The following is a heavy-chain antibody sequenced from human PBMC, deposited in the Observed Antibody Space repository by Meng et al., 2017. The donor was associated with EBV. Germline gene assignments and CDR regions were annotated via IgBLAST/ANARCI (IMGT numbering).Heavy chain of an antibody. CDR1: XXSISSSSYY. J-gene: IGHJ5*02. CDR2: IYYSGST. Sequence: QLQLQESGPGLVKPSETLSLTCTVSXXSISSSSYYWGWIRQPPGKGLEWIGSIYYSGSTYYNPSLKSRVTISVDTSKNQFSLKLSSVTAADTAVYYCARVFPVYRGGSGSYRWFDPWGQGTLVTVSS. CDR3: ARVFPVYRGGSGSYRWFDP. D-gene: IGHD3-10*01. V-gene: IGHV4-39*07.